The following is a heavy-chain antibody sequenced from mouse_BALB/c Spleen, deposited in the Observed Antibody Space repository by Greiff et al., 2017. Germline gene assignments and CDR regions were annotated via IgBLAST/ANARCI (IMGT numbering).Heavy chain of an antibody. V-gene: IGHV5-6-5*01. CDR1: GFTFSSYA. CDR2: ISSGGST. CDR3: ARGEGPLFAY. Sequence: EVQLVESGGGLVKPGGSLKLSCAASGFTFSSYAMSWVRQTPEKRLEWVASISSGGSTYYPDSVKGRFTISRDNARNILYLQMSSLRSEDTAMYYCARGEGPLFAYWGQGTLSLSLQ. J-gene: IGHJ3*01.